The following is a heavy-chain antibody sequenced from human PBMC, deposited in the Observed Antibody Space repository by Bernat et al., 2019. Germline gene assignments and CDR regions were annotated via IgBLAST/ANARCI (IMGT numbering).Heavy chain of an antibody. J-gene: IGHJ4*02. D-gene: IGHD2-2*01. CDR2: ISAYNGNT. CDR1: GYTFTSYG. Sequence: QVQLVQSGAEVKKPGASVKVSCKASGYTFTSYGISWVRQAPGQGLEWMGWISAYNGNTNYVQKLQGRVTMTTDTSTSTAYMEQRSVRSDYTAVYYSARGPRPYCSSTSCYGYDYWGQGTLVTVSS. CDR3: ARGPRPYCSSTSCYGYDY. V-gene: IGHV1-18*01.